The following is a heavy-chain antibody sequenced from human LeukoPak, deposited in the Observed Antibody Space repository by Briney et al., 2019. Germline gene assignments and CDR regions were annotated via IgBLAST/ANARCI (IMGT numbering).Heavy chain of an antibody. CDR1: GFTFSRYA. CDR3: VKDGSGSYYTYYFDY. J-gene: IGHJ4*02. CDR2: ISSNGGST. V-gene: IGHV3-64D*06. D-gene: IGHD3-10*01. Sequence: GGSLRLSCSASGFTFSRYAMHWVRQAPGKGLKYVSAISSNGGSTYYADSVKGRFTISRGNSKNTLYLQMSSLRAEDTAVYYCVKDGSGSYYTYYFDYWGQGTLVTVSS.